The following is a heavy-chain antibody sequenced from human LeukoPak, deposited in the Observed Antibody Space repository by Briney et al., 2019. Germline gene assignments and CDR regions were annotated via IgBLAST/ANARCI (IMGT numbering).Heavy chain of an antibody. V-gene: IGHV4-34*01. CDR2: INHSGST. D-gene: IGHD4-17*01. J-gene: IGHJ6*03. CDR3: ARARSVTIYYYYYYMDV. Sequence: SETLSLTCAVYGGSFSGYYWSWIRQPPGKGLEWIGEINHSGSTNYNPSLKGRVTISVDTSKNQFSLKLSSVTAADTAVYYCARARSVTIYYYYYYMDVWGKGTTVTVSS. CDR1: GGSFSGYY.